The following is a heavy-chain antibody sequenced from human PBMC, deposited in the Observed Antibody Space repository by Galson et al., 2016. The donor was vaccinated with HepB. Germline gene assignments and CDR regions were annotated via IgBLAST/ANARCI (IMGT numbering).Heavy chain of an antibody. Sequence: SLRLSCAASGFTFSAYALTWVRQAPGKGLQWLSVISDSGSKTYYADSVKGRFTISRDNSKNTLFLQMNGLRAEDTAVYFCAKDGISGYRPNYFESWGRGTLVTVSS. J-gene: IGHJ4*02. CDR1: GFTFSAYA. D-gene: IGHD5-12*01. CDR3: AKDGISGYRPNYFES. CDR2: ISDSGSKT. V-gene: IGHV3-23*01.